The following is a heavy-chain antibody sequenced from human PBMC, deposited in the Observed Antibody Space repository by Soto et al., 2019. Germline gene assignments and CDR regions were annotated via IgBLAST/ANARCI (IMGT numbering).Heavy chain of an antibody. CDR3: AAYTTAAGTAYYYCGMDV. CDR1: GGTFSSYA. V-gene: IGHV1-69*01. J-gene: IGHJ6*02. D-gene: IGHD6-13*01. Sequence: QVQLVQSGAEVKKPGSSVKVSCKASGGTFSSYAISWVRQAPGQGLEWMGGIIPIFGTANYAQKFQGRVTITADESTSTAYMELSSLRAEDTAVYYCAAYTTAAGTAYYYCGMDVWGQGTTVTVSS. CDR2: IIPIFGTA.